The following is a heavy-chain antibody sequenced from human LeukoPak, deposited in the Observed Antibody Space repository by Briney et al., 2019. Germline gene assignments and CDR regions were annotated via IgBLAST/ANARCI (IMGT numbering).Heavy chain of an antibody. CDR1: GFTFSSYS. V-gene: IGHV3-48*01. D-gene: IGHD3-16*01. CDR2: ISSSSSTI. J-gene: IGHJ4*02. CDR3: ARDRRGGGLGMGDN. Sequence: GGSLRLSCAASGFTFSSYSMNWVRQAPGKGLEWVSYISSSSSTIYYADSVKGRFTISRDNAKNSLYLQMNSLRAEDTAVYYCARDRRGGGLGMGDNWGQGTLVTVSS.